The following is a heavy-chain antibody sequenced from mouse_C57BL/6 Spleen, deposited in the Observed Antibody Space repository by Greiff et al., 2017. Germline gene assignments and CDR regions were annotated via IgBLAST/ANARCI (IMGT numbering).Heavy chain of an antibody. CDR3: ARGKKLDYFDY. V-gene: IGHV1-76*01. J-gene: IGHJ2*01. CDR2: IYPGSGNT. CDR1: GYTFTDYY. Sequence: QVQLQQSGAELVRPGASVKLSCKASGYTFTDYYINWVKQRPGQGLEWIARIYPGSGNTYYNEKFKGKATLTAEKSSSTAYMQLSSLTSEDSAVXFCARGKKLDYFDYWGQGTTLTVSS. D-gene: IGHD4-1*01.